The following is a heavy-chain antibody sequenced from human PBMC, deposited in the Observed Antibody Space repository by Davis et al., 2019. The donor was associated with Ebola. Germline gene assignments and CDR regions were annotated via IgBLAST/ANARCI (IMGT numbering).Heavy chain of an antibody. CDR3: ARGSGAQQLYDY. J-gene: IGHJ4*02. V-gene: IGHV4-34*01. D-gene: IGHD6-13*01. CDR1: GGSFSGHY. CDR2: INQSGST. Sequence: PSETLSLTCAVYGGSFSGHYWSWIRQPPGKGLEWIGEINQSGSTNYNPSLKSRVTISVDTSKNQFSLKLRSVTAADTAMYYCARGSGAQQLYDYWGQGTLVTVSS.